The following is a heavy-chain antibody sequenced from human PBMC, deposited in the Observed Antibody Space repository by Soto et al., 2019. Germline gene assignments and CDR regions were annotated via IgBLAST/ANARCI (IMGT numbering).Heavy chain of an antibody. CDR3: ARVRFGELV. V-gene: IGHV3-23*01. CDR2: IGVGGGDR. CDR1: GFTFSSYV. Sequence: EVQLLESVGGWVQPGGSLRLSCAASGFTFSSYVMSWVRQAPGKGLEWVSIIGVGGGDRYYPESVKGRFTISRDNSRDTLYLEMNSLRDEDTAVYYWARVRFGELVWGQGTLVTVSS. D-gene: IGHD3-10*01. J-gene: IGHJ4*02.